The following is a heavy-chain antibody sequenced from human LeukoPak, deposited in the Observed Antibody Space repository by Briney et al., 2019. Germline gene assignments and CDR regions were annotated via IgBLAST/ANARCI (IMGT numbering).Heavy chain of an antibody. V-gene: IGHV4-59*01. CDR3: ARGDSSSWRGYYYYYGMDV. CDR2: IYYSGST. Sequence: SETLSLTCTVSGGSISSYYWSWIRQPPGKGLEWIGYIYYSGSTNCNPSLKSRVTISVDTSKNQFSLKLSSVTAADTAVYYCARGDSSSWRGYYYYYGMDVWGQGTTVTVSS. D-gene: IGHD6-13*01. J-gene: IGHJ6*01. CDR1: GGSISSYY.